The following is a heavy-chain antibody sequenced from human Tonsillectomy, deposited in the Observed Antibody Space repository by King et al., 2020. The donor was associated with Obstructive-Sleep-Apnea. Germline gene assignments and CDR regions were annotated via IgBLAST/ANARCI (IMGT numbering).Heavy chain of an antibody. V-gene: IGHV3-66*01. CDR2: IYSGGST. Sequence: VQLVESGGGLVQPGGSLRLSCAVSGFPVSSNYMSWGRQAPGRGLEWVSVIYSGGSTYYADSVKGRFTVSRDNSKNTLYLQMNSLRAEDTAVYYCARDVAVAARGYWGQGTLVTVSS. CDR1: GFPVSSNY. D-gene: IGHD6-19*01. J-gene: IGHJ4*02. CDR3: ARDVAVAARGY.